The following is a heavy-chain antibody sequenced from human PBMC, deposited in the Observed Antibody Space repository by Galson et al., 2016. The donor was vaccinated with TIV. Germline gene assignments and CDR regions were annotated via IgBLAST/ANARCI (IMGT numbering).Heavy chain of an antibody. CDR3: AKDVRALAVAEPFDY. J-gene: IGHJ4*02. V-gene: IGHV3-9*01. CDR2: VSWNSHSI. CDR1: GFTFDDYA. D-gene: IGHD6-19*01. Sequence: SLRLPCAASGFTFDDYAIHWARQAPGKGLEWVSGVSWNSHSIGYADSVKGRFTISRDNAKNSVYLQMNSLRPEDTAFYYCAKDVRALAVAEPFDYWGRGTLVTVSS.